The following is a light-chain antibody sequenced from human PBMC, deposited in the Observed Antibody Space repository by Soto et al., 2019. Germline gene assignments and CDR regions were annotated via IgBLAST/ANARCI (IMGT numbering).Light chain of an antibody. CDR3: QQSYSTPRD. CDR2: AAS. Sequence: DIQMTQSPSSLSASLGDRVTSTCRASQSISNSLNWYQQKPGRAPKLLIYAASSLQSGVPSRFSGSGSGTDFILTISSLQPEDFATYYCQQSYSTPRDFGQGTRLEI. J-gene: IGKJ5*01. CDR1: QSISNS. V-gene: IGKV1-39*01.